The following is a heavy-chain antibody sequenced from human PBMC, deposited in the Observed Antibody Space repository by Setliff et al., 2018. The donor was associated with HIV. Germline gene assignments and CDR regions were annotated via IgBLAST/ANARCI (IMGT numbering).Heavy chain of an antibody. CDR2: INHTGNT. V-gene: IGHV4-34*01. J-gene: IGHJ4*02. CDR3: ACGKGGLVGPAEFDY. Sequence: SETLSLTCAVYGGSFSGYHWNWIRQFPGKGLKWIGEINHTGNTQYNPSLKSRVTMSEETSKNQFSLKLKSVTAADTAIYFCACGKGGLVGPAEFDYWGPGTLVTVSS. CDR1: GGSFSGYH. D-gene: IGHD1-26*01.